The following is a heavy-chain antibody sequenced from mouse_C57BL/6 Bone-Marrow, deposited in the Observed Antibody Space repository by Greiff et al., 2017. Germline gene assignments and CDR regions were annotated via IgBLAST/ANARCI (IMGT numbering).Heavy chain of an antibody. CDR2: ISDGGSYT. D-gene: IGHD2-4*01. Sequence: DVQLVESGGGLVKPGGSLKLSCAASGFTFSSYAMSWVRQTPEKRLEWVATISDGGSYTYYTDNVKGRFTISRDNAKNNLYLQMSHLKSEDTAMYYGARVLYDYGGIDYWGQGTSVTVSS. V-gene: IGHV5-4*01. CDR1: GFTFSSYA. J-gene: IGHJ4*01. CDR3: ARVLYDYGGIDY.